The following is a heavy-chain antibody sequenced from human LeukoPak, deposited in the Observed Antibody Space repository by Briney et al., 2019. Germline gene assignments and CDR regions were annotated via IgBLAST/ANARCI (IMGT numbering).Heavy chain of an antibody. J-gene: IGHJ3*02. CDR2: IYTSGST. CDR1: GGSISSYY. CDR3: ASRGPTYYYDSSGREPDAFDI. Sequence: SETLSLTCTVSGGSISSYYWSWIRQPPGKGLERIGYIYTSGSTNYNPSLKSRVTISVDTSKNQFSLKLSSVTAADTAVYYCASRGPTYYYDSSGREPDAFDIWGQGTMVTVSS. D-gene: IGHD3-22*01. V-gene: IGHV4-4*09.